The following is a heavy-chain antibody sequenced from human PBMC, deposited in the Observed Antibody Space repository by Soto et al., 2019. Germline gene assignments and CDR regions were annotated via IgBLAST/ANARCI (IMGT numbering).Heavy chain of an antibody. Sequence: SETLSLTCTVSGGSISSSGYYWSWIRQHPGKGLEWIGYIYDSGNTYYNPSLKSRVTISVDTSKNQFSLKLTSVTAADTAVYYCARDKITGLFDYWGQGTLVTVSS. CDR1: GGSISSSGYY. J-gene: IGHJ4*02. CDR3: ARDKITGLFDY. D-gene: IGHD2-8*02. CDR2: IYDSGNT. V-gene: IGHV4-31*02.